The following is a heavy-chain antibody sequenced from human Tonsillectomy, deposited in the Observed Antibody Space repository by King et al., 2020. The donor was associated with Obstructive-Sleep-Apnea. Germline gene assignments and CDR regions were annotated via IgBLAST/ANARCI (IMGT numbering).Heavy chain of an antibody. J-gene: IGHJ3*02. CDR2: ISAGNCNT. D-gene: IGHD3-22*01. CDR1: GFSFRNYA. Sequence: VQLVESGGGLAQPGGSRRLSCAASGFSFRNYAMSWVRQAPGKGLEWVSAISAGNCNTYYADSVKGRFTISRDISKSTLSLQMNSLRVEDTAVYYCAKDLSYMYYHSSDYSPDAFDIWGQGTMVTVSS. CDR3: AKDLSYMYYHSSDYSPDAFDI. V-gene: IGHV3-23*04.